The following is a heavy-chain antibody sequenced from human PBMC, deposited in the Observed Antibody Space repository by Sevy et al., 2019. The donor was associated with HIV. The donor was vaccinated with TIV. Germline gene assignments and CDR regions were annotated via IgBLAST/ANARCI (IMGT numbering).Heavy chain of an antibody. CDR2: IIPLFGTT. J-gene: IGHJ5*02. V-gene: IGHV1-69*13. D-gene: IGHD3-22*01. Sequence: ASVKVSCKASGETYSSYAISWVRQAPGHGLEWMGGIIPLFGTTNYAQNFQGRVTITADESTSTAYMELSSLSSEDTAVYYCARYYDTSGYPWFDPWGQGTLVTVSS. CDR3: ARYYDTSGYPWFDP. CDR1: GETYSSYA.